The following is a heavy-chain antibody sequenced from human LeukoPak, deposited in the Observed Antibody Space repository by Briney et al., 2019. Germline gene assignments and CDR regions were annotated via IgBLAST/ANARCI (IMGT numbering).Heavy chain of an antibody. D-gene: IGHD6-13*01. V-gene: IGHV3-30*18. J-gene: IGHJ4*02. CDR1: GGRFSSYA. Sequence: PDRALRQSCVASGGRFSSYARHGVRQPPARGGEGVAGILNDGSDEYYADSVKGRFTISRDNSKNTLTLQMNTLRVDDTAVYYCGKIFGATRSWQPYVDYWGQGTLVTVSS. CDR2: ILNDGSDE. CDR3: GKIFGATRSWQPYVDY.